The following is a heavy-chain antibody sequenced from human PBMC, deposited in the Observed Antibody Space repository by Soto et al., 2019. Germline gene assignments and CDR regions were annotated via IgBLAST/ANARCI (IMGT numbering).Heavy chain of an antibody. V-gene: IGHV3-23*01. CDR2: IGGGDT. CDR1: GFTFNTYA. CDR3: AKDRMNFNSVWYPFDV. J-gene: IGHJ3*01. D-gene: IGHD2-15*01. Sequence: GGSLRLSCAASGFTFNTYAMSWVRQAPGKGLEWVAGIGGGDTHYADSVTGRFTISRDDSKSTVSLQMNSLRVEDTAVYYCAKDRMNFNSVWYPFDVWGQGTLVTVSS.